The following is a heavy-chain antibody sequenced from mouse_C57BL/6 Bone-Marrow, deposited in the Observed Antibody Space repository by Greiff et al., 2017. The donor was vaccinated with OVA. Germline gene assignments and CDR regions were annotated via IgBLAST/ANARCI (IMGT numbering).Heavy chain of an antibody. Sequence: EVQVVESGGGLVQPGGSLKLSCAASGFTFSDYYMYWVRQTPEKRLEWVAYISNGGGSTYYPDTVKGRFTISRDNAKNTLYLQMSRLKSEDTAMYYCARSYYDYDDGYAMDYWGQGTSVTVSS. V-gene: IGHV5-12*01. J-gene: IGHJ4*01. CDR1: GFTFSDYY. D-gene: IGHD2-4*01. CDR2: ISNGGGST. CDR3: ARSYYDYDDGYAMDY.